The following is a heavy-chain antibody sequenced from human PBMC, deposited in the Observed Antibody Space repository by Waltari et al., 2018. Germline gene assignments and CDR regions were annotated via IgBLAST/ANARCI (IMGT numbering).Heavy chain of an antibody. V-gene: IGHV4-4*07. CDR1: GGSISSYY. CDR2: IYTSGST. J-gene: IGHJ3*02. D-gene: IGHD3-10*01. CDR3: ARRAVYGSGSYYNVGWVFDI. Sequence: QVQLQESGPGLVKPSETLSLTCTVSGGSISSYYWSWIRQPAGKGLGWIGRIYTSGSTNYNPSLKSRVTMSVDTSKNQFSLKLSSVTAADTAVYYCARRAVYGSGSYYNVGWVFDIWGQGTMVTVSS.